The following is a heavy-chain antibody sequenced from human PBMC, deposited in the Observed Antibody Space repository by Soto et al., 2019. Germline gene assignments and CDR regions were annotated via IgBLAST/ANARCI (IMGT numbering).Heavy chain of an antibody. V-gene: IGHV4-59*08. CDR1: GGSISPYY. Sequence: QVQLQESGPGLVKPSETLSLTGTVSGGSISPYYWSWIRQPPGKGLEWIGNIYYSGTTYYNPSLKSRVTISVDASKKQISLKLSSVTAADTAVYFCARLTTILFGGWFDPWGQGTLVTVSS. CDR3: ARLTTILFGGWFDP. CDR2: IYYSGTT. D-gene: IGHD3-10*02. J-gene: IGHJ5*02.